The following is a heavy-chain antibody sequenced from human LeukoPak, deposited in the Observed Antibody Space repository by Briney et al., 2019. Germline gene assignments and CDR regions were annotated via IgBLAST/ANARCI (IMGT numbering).Heavy chain of an antibody. CDR2: IKTDGSEK. CDR1: GFTFSSYW. J-gene: IGHJ4*02. D-gene: IGHD3-22*01. Sequence: GGSLRLSCEASGFTFSSYWMSWVRQAPGKGLEWVANIKTDGSEKYYVDSVKGRFTISRDNSKNTLYLQMNSLRAEDTAVYYCARGVDYYENSGTIDYWGQGTLVTVSS. V-gene: IGHV3-7*01. CDR3: ARGVDYYENSGTIDY.